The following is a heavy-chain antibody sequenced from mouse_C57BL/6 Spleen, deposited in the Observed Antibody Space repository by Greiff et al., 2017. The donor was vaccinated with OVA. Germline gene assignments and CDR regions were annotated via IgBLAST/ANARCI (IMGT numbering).Heavy chain of an antibody. D-gene: IGHD3-2*02. CDR2: ISRGGSYT. V-gene: IGHV5-6*02. J-gene: IGHJ4*01. CDR3: ARHDSSGYEARDY. CDR1: GFTFSSYG. Sequence: EVMLVESGGDLVKPGGSLKLSCAASGFTFSSYGMSWVRQTPDKRLEWVATISRGGSYTYYPDSVKGRFTISRDNAKNTLYLQMSRLKSEDTSMYYCARHDSSGYEARDYGGQGTSVTVSS.